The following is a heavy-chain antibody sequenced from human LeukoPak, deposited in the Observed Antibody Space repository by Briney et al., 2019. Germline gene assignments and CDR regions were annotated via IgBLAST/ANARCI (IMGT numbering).Heavy chain of an antibody. CDR1: GFTLSDSD. J-gene: IGHJ4*02. Sequence: GVSLRLSCTVSGFTLSDSDIDWVRQAPGKGLEWVAKIRSDGTTKHFADSVKGRFTISGDNYRNIVYLQMSSLRAEDTAIYYCVTFDHWGQGTLVTVSS. V-gene: IGHV3-30*02. CDR3: VTFDH. CDR2: IRSDGTTK.